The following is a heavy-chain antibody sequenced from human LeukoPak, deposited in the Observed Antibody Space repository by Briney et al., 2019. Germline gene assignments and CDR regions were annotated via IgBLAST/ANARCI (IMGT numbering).Heavy chain of an antibody. CDR1: GLTFSSYT. CDR2: IWFDGSNT. D-gene: IGHD1-26*01. CDR3: ASNSGSSGGY. V-gene: IGHV3-33*08. J-gene: IGHJ4*02. Sequence: PGGSLRLSCAASGLTFSSYTMHWVRQAPGKGLEWVAVIWFDGSNTYYADSVKGRFTISRDNSKNTLYLQMNSLRAEDTASYYCASNSGSSGGYWGQGTLVTVSS.